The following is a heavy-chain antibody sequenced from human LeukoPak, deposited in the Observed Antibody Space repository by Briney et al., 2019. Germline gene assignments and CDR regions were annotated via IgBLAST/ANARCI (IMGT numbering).Heavy chain of an antibody. V-gene: IGHV3-7*01. CDR3: ASKFPYCSGGSCAL. CDR1: GLTFSSHW. D-gene: IGHD2-15*01. J-gene: IGHJ4*02. Sequence: PGGSLRLSCAASGLTFSSHWMSWVRQAPGRGLEWVANISPDGDRENYVDSVKGRFSISRDNAKNSLLLQMHSLRAEDTAVYYCASKFPYCSGGSCALGGQGTLVTVSS. CDR2: ISPDGDRE.